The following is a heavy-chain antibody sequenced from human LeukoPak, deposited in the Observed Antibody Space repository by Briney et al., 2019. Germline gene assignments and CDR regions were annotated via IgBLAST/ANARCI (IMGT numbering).Heavy chain of an antibody. J-gene: IGHJ4*02. D-gene: IGHD6-13*01. V-gene: IGHV4-4*02. CDR1: GGPISSNW. CDR2: IDHSGST. CDR3: AKGSSWYSFDY. Sequence: SETLSLTCAVSGGPISSNWWSWVRQPPGKGLEWIGEIDHSGSTNYNPSLKSRVTISVDTSKNQFSLKLSSVTAADTAVYYCAKGSSWYSFDYWGQGTLVTVSS.